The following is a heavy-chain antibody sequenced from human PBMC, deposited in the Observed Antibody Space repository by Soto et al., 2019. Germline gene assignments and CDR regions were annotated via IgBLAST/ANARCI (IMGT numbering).Heavy chain of an antibody. Sequence: QVQLVQSGAEVKKPGASVKVSCKASGYTFTSYDINWVRQATGQGLEWMGWMNPNSGNTGSAQKFQGRVTMTRNTTISTAYMELSILRCEDTAVYYCARGEWLLPLVWDYWGQGTLVTVSS. J-gene: IGHJ4*02. CDR1: GYTFTSYD. CDR2: MNPNSGNT. V-gene: IGHV1-8*01. CDR3: ARGEWLLPLVWDY. D-gene: IGHD3-22*01.